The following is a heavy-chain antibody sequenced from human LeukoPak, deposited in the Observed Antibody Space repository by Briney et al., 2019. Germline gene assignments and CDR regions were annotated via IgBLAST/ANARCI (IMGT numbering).Heavy chain of an antibody. CDR2: IYYSGST. V-gene: IGHV4-39*01. J-gene: IGHJ4*02. CDR3: ARLRGYSYGMFDY. Sequence: PSDTLSLTCTVSGGSVSSISYYWGWIRRPPGKGLEWIGSIYYSGSTYYNPSLKSRVTISIDTSKNQFSLKLSSVTAADTAVYYCARLRGYSYGMFDYWGQGALVTVSS. D-gene: IGHD5-18*01. CDR1: GGSVSSISYY.